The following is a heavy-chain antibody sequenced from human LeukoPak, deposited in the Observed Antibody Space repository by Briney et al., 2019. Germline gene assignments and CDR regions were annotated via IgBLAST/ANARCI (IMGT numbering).Heavy chain of an antibody. CDR2: IYYSGST. CDR3: AREQLPQGGYHYYMDV. Sequence: SETLSLTCTVSGGSISSYYWSWIRQPPGKGLEWIGYIYYSGSTNYNPSLKSRVTISVDTSKNQFSLRLSSVTAADTAVYYCAREQLPQGGYHYYMDVWGKGTTVTVSS. CDR1: GGSISSYY. V-gene: IGHV4-59*01. J-gene: IGHJ6*03. D-gene: IGHD2-2*01.